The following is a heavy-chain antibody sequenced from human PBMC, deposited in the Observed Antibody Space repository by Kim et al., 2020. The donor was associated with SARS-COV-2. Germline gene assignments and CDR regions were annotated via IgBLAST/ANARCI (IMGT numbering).Heavy chain of an antibody. CDR1: GFTFSSYG. CDR2: IWYDGSNK. CDR3: ARDMLGSSYAFDI. J-gene: IGHJ3*02. Sequence: GGSLRLSWAASGFTFSSYGMHWVRQAPGKGLEWVAVIWYDGSNKYYADSVKGRFTISRDNSKNTLYLQMNSLRAEDTAVYYCARDMLGSSYAFDIWGQGTMVTVSS. D-gene: IGHD6-6*01. V-gene: IGHV3-33*01.